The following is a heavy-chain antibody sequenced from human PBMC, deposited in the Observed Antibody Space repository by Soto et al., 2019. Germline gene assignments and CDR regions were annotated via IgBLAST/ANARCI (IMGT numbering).Heavy chain of an antibody. Sequence: SQTLSLTFAISGDSVFSNTAAWSCISQCPSRGLEWLGRTYYRSQWYYDYAVSVRSRITINPDTSKNQFSLQLNSVTPEDTAVYYCAILDCSSTSCYFQHWGQGTLVTVSS. V-gene: IGHV6-1*01. D-gene: IGHD2-2*01. J-gene: IGHJ1*01. CDR1: GDSVFSNTAA. CDR2: TYYRSQWYY. CDR3: AILDCSSTSCYFQH.